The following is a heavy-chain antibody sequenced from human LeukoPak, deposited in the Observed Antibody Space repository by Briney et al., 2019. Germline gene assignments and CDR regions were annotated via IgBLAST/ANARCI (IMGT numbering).Heavy chain of an antibody. CDR3: ARPVRRIDYDILTGYYSDSYALDI. CDR2: ISAYYGNT. CDR1: GYTFTSYG. Sequence: ASVKVSCKASGYTFTSYGISWVRQAPGQGLEWMGWISAYYGNTNYAQKLQGRVTMTTDTSTSTAYMELRSLRSEDTAVYYCARPVRRIDYDILTGYYSDSYALDIWGQGTMVTVSS. J-gene: IGHJ3*02. D-gene: IGHD3-9*01. V-gene: IGHV1-18*01.